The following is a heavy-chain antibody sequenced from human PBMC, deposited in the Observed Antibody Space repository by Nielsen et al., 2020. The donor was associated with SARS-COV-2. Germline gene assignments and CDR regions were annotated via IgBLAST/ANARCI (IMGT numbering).Heavy chain of an antibody. Sequence: ASVKVSCKASGYTFTKYGISWVRQAPGQGLEGMGWISGNSDGAKYVKKFLGRVIITTDTSTSTAYLEVRSLRSDDTAVYYCASSAPPSGFNWFDPWGQGTLVTVSS. CDR2: ISGNSDGA. CDR1: GYTFTKYG. J-gene: IGHJ5*02. CDR3: ASSAPPSGFNWFDP. V-gene: IGHV1-18*04. D-gene: IGHD3-22*01.